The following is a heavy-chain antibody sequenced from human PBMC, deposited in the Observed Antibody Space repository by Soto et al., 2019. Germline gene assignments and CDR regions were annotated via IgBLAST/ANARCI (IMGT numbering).Heavy chain of an antibody. CDR1: GFTFNHVW. Sequence: EVQLVESGGGLVKPGGSLRLSCAASGFTFNHVWMNWVRQAPGKGLEWVGRIKSNTEGGTADYAAPVMGRFTISRDDSKETLYLQMNSLKTEDTAVYYCTTVRHYYDSRGYYSDYFDDWGQGTLVTVSS. J-gene: IGHJ4*02. D-gene: IGHD3-22*01. CDR2: IKSNTEGGTA. CDR3: TTVRHYYDSRGYYSDYFDD. V-gene: IGHV3-15*01.